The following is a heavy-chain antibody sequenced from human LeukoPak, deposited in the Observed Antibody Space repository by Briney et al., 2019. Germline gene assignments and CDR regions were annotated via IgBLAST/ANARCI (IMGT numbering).Heavy chain of an antibody. CDR3: AREGYCSSTSCCLGY. D-gene: IGHD2-2*01. CDR2: MNPNSGNT. CDR1: GFTFTSYD. J-gene: IGHJ4*02. Sequence: ASVKVSSKVSGFTFTSYDINWVRQATGQGLEWMGWMNPNSGNTGYAQKFQGRVTMARNTSISTAYMELRSLRSDDTAVYYCAREGYCSSTSCCLGYWGQGTLVTVSS. V-gene: IGHV1-8*01.